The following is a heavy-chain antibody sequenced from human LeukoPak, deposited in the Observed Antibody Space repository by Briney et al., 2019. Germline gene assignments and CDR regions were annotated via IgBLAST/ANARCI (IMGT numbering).Heavy chain of an antibody. Sequence: GGSLRLSCAASGFTFSSYSVNWVRQAPGEGLESVSSISSSSSYIYYADPVKGRFTISRDNAKNSLYLQMNSLRAEDTAVYYCAREGYCSGGSCYHFDYWGQGTLVTVSS. CDR2: ISSSSSYI. J-gene: IGHJ4*02. CDR3: AREGYCSGGSCYHFDY. CDR1: GFTFSSYS. D-gene: IGHD2-15*01. V-gene: IGHV3-21*01.